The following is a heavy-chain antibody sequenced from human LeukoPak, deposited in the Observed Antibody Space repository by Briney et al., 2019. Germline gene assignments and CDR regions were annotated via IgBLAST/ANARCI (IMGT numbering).Heavy chain of an antibody. D-gene: IGHD3-10*01. J-gene: IGHJ6*02. Sequence: SETLSLTCTVSGGSVSSGNYYWSWIRQPAGKGLEWIGRIYTSGSTNYNPSLKSRVTISIDTSKNQFSLKLSSVTAADTAVYYCATLRGVEDNMDVWGQGTMVTVSS. CDR2: IYTSGST. CDR1: GGSVSSGNYY. V-gene: IGHV4-61*02. CDR3: ATLRGVEDNMDV.